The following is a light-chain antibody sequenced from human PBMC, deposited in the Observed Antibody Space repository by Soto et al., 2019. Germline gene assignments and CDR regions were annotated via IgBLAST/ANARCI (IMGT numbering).Light chain of an antibody. Sequence: QSVLTQPPSASGSPGQSVTISCTGTSSDVGGYNYVSWYQQHPGKAPKLMIYEVSKRPSGVPDRFSGSKSGNTASLTVSGLQAEDEDDYYCSSYAGSNFVVFGGGTKLTVL. J-gene: IGLJ2*01. CDR1: SSDVGGYNY. CDR3: SSYAGSNFVV. CDR2: EVS. V-gene: IGLV2-8*01.